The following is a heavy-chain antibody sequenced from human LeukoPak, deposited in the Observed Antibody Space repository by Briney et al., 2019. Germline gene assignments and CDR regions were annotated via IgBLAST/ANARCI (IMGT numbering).Heavy chain of an antibody. CDR1: GYTFTGYY. Sequence: GASVTVSCKASGYTFTGYYMHWVRQAPGQGLEWMGWINPNSGGTNYAQKFQGRVTMTRDTSISTAYMELSRLRSDDTAVCYCASVLLWFGEEDYWGQGTLVTVSS. V-gene: IGHV1-2*02. D-gene: IGHD3-10*01. CDR2: INPNSGGT. J-gene: IGHJ4*02. CDR3: ASVLLWFGEEDY.